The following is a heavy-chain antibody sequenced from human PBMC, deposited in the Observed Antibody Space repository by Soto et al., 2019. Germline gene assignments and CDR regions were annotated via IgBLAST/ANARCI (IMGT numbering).Heavy chain of an antibody. D-gene: IGHD3-3*01. V-gene: IGHV3-73*01. J-gene: IGHJ6*02. CDR3: TRHDSNYEFWSGSPPRYGMDV. Sequence: EVQLVESGGGLVQPGGSLKLSCAASGFTFSGSAMHWVRQASGQGLEWVGRIRSKANSYATAYAASVKGRFTISRDDSKNQAYLQMNSLKTEDTAVYYCTRHDSNYEFWSGSPPRYGMDVWGQGSTVTVSS. CDR1: GFTFSGSA. CDR2: IRSKANSYAT.